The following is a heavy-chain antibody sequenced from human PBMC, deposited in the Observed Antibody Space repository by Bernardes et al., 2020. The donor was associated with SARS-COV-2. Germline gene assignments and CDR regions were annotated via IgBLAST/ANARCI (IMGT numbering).Heavy chain of an antibody. D-gene: IGHD3-16*01. J-gene: IGHJ4*02. V-gene: IGHV1-18*01. CDR1: GYTFTSYG. CDR3: ARKPPPRMGKRGGGAFDY. Sequence: ASVKVSCKASGYTFTSYGISWVRQAPGQGLEWMGWISAYNGTTNYAQKLQGRVTMTTDTSTSTAYMELRSLRSDDTAVYYCARKPPPRMGKRGGGAFDYGGQGTLVTVSS. CDR2: ISAYNGTT.